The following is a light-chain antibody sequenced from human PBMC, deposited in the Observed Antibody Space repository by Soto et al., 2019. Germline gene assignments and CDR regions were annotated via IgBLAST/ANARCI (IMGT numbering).Light chain of an antibody. CDR2: GAS. CDR3: QQYNNWPPYT. Sequence: EIVMTQSPATLSVSPGERATLPCRASQSVFSNLAWYQQKPGQAPRLLIYGASTRATGIPARFSGSGSGTEFTLTISSLQSEDFALYYCQQYNNWPPYTFGQGTKLEIK. J-gene: IGKJ2*01. V-gene: IGKV3-15*01. CDR1: QSVFSN.